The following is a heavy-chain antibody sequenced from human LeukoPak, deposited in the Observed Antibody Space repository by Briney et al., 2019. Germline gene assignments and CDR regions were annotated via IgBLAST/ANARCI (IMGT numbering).Heavy chain of an antibody. CDR2: IYQSGTT. Sequence: PSETLSLTCTVSGGSIRRSTYCWGWIRQPPGKGLEWIGSIYQSGTTYHNPSLKSRVTISVDTSKNQFSLRLTSVTAADTAVYYCARHGGPTGFEYYFDYWGQGTLVTVSS. CDR3: ARHGGPTGFEYYFDY. V-gene: IGHV4-39*01. CDR1: GGSIRRSTYC. D-gene: IGHD3-9*01. J-gene: IGHJ4*02.